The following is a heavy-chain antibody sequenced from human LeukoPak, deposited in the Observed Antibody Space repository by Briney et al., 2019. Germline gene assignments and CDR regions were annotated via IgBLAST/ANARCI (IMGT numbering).Heavy chain of an antibody. J-gene: IGHJ4*02. CDR1: GGSFSGYY. V-gene: IGHV4-34*01. Sequence: SETLSLTCAVYGGSFSGYYWSWIRQPPGKGLEWIGEINHSGSTNYNPSLKSRVTISVDTSKNQFSLKLSSVTAADTAVYYCARLGGYSYGHYFDYWGQGTLVTVSS. CDR3: ARLGGYSYGHYFDY. CDR2: INHSGST. D-gene: IGHD5-18*01.